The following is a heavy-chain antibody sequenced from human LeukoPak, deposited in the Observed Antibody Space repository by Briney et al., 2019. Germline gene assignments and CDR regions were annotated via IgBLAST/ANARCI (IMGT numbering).Heavy chain of an antibody. J-gene: IGHJ2*01. CDR2: SSGSGVTT. D-gene: IGHD3-10*01. V-gene: IGHV3-23*01. Sequence: GGSLRLSCAASGFTFSSYVMNWVRQAPGKGLEWVSASSGSGVTTYYADSVKGRFTISRDNSKDTLYLQMNSLRAEDTAVYYCARGEGSGTYYKRYFDLWGRGTLVTVSS. CDR3: ARGEGSGTYYKRYFDL. CDR1: GFTFSSYV.